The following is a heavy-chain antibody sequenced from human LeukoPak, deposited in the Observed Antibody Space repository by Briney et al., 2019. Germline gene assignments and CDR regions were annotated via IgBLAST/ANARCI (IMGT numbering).Heavy chain of an antibody. J-gene: IGHJ3*02. CDR1: GFTFSSYW. Sequence: PGGSLRLSCAASGFTFSSYWMSWVRQAPGKGLEWVANIKKDGSEKYYVDSVKGRFTISRDNAKKSLYLQMNSLRAEDTALYYCAKDTVPLRNDAFDIWGQGTMVTVSS. V-gene: IGHV3-7*03. CDR3: AKDTVPLRNDAFDI. CDR2: IKKDGSEK. D-gene: IGHD4-11*01.